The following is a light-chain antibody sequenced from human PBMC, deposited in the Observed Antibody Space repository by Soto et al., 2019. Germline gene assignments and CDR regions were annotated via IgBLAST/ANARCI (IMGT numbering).Light chain of an antibody. V-gene: IGKV1-6*01. Sequence: AIQMTQSPSSLSVSVGHRVTITCRASQGIGNDVGWYQQKPGKAPKLLIYAASSLQSGVPSRFSGSRSGTDFTLTISSLQPEDFATYYCLQDHNYPLTFGGGTKVEIK. CDR2: AAS. CDR3: LQDHNYPLT. CDR1: QGIGND. J-gene: IGKJ4*01.